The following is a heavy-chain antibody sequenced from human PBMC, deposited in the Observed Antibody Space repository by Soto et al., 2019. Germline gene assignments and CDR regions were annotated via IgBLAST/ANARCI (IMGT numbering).Heavy chain of an antibody. D-gene: IGHD1-1*01. CDR1: GFTFSAYW. V-gene: IGHV3-74*01. J-gene: IGHJ4*02. CDR2: ISDDWSTA. CDR3: ARGPRVSSTGTGAH. Sequence: GGSLRLSCSVSGFTFSAYWLHWVRQVPGKGLTWVSRISDDWSTAPYADSVKGRFVISRDNAKNSLYLEMNTLRADDSGLYYCARGPRVSSTGTGAHWGRGTLVTVSS.